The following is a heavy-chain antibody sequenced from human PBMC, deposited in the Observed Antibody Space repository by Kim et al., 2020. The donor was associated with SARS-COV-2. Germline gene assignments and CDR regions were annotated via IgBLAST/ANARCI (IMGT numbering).Heavy chain of an antibody. Sequence: DPLKVRFTIARDNSTNSLYLEMRSLRAEDTAMYYCASVSAGGSSWYYFDSWGQGTLVTVSS. V-gene: IGHV3-11*03. J-gene: IGHJ4*02. D-gene: IGHD6-13*01. CDR3: ASVSAGGSSWYYFDS.